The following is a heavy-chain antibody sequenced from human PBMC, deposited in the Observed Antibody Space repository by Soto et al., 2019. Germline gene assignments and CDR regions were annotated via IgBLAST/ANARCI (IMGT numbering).Heavy chain of an antibody. CDR1: GFTFRSYS. D-gene: IGHD4-17*01. V-gene: IGHV3-48*01. Sequence: EVQLVESGGGLVQPGGSLRLSCGASGFTFRSYSMNWVRQAPGKGLEWASYISSSSSTRYYADSVKGRFTISRDNAKNSLYLQMNSLRAEDTAVYYCARDKLRRGDYLSTLGQGTLVTVSS. CDR3: ARDKLRRGDYLST. J-gene: IGHJ5*02. CDR2: ISSSSSTR.